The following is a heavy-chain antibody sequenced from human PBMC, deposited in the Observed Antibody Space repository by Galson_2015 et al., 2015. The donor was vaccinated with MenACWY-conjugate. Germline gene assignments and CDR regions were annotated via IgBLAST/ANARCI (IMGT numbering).Heavy chain of an antibody. CDR2: IYSDGST. D-gene: IGHD3-10*01. Sequence: SLRLSCAVSGFTVSSSYMTWVRQAPGKGLEWVSVIYSDGSTYNADSAKGRFTISRDNSKNTVFLQITSLRAEDTAMYYCARDSRATTVWGLNKRKTIDYYYGMDVWGQGTTVIVSS. CDR3: ARDSRATTVWGLNKRKTIDYYYGMDV. J-gene: IGHJ6*02. CDR1: GFTVSSSY. V-gene: IGHV3-53*01.